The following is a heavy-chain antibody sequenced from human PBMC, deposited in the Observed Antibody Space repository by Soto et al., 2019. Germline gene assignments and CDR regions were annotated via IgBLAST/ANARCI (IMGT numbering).Heavy chain of an antibody. D-gene: IGHD3-10*01. CDR2: ISSSGSTI. CDR1: GFTFSSYE. Sequence: GGSLRLSCAASGFTFSSYEMNWVRQAPGKGMEWVSYISSSGSTIYYADSVKGRFTISSDNAKNSLYLQMNSLRAEDTAVYYCASCYYHGIDVCGQGTRVTVSS. CDR3: ASCYYHGIDV. V-gene: IGHV3-48*03. J-gene: IGHJ6*02.